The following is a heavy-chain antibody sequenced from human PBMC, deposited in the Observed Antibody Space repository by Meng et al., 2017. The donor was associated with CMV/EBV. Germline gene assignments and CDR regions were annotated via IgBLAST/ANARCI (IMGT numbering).Heavy chain of an antibody. V-gene: IGHV3-21*01. J-gene: IGHJ6*02. CDR3: ARDRASGSFLYYYYGMDV. D-gene: IGHD3-10*01. Sequence: GESLKISCAASGFTFSSYSMNWVRQAPGKGLEWVSSISSSSSYIYYADSVKGRFTISRDNAKNSLYLQMNSLRAEDTAVYYCARDRASGSFLYYYYGMDVWGQGTTVTVSS. CDR1: GFTFSSYS. CDR2: ISSSSSYI.